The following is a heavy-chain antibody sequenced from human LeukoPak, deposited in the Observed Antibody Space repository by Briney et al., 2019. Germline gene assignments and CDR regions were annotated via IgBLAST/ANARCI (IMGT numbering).Heavy chain of an antibody. Sequence: KPGGSLRLSCAASGFTFSSYSMTWVRQAPGKGLEWVSSISSSSSYIYYADSVKGRFTIPRDNAKNSLYLQMNSLRAEDTAVYYCARDLWAVAGYYGMDVWGQGTTVTVSS. CDR2: ISSSSSYI. D-gene: IGHD6-19*01. V-gene: IGHV3-21*01. CDR1: GFTFSSYS. J-gene: IGHJ6*02. CDR3: ARDLWAVAGYYGMDV.